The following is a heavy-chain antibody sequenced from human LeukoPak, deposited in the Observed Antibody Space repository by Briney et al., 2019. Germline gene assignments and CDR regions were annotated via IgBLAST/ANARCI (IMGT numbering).Heavy chain of an antibody. CDR2: SGSGGDT. Sequence: GGSLRLSCVASGFTFSNYAMNRVRQAPGRGLEWVSVSGSGGDTYYADSVKGRFTISRDNSKNSLYLQMDSLRVEDTAVYYCVRDPSYGSSWYYYMDVWGKGTTVTVSS. CDR1: GFTFSNYA. V-gene: IGHV3-23*01. D-gene: IGHD6-13*01. CDR3: VRDPSYGSSWYYYMDV. J-gene: IGHJ6*03.